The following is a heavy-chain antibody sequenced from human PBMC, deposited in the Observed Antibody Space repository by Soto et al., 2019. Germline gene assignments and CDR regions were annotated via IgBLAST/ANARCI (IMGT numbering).Heavy chain of an antibody. CDR1: GGSFSGSY. CDR2: INLTGSA. V-gene: IGHV4-34*01. Sequence: QVQLQQWGAGLLKPSETLSLTCGVSGGSFSGSYWNWIRQPPGKGLECIGEINLTGSASYSPSLSSRVSISIDTSRNQFSLNVDSVTAADTAVYYCARYRAVNGAFDYWGQGSLVTVSP. CDR3: ARYRAVNGAFDY. D-gene: IGHD1-26*01. J-gene: IGHJ4*02.